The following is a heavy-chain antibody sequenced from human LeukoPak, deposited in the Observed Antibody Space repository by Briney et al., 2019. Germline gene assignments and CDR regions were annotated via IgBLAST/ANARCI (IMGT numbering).Heavy chain of an antibody. D-gene: IGHD6-19*01. J-gene: IGHJ4*02. Sequence: ASVTVSCTASGYTFTSYYMHWVRQAPGQGLEWMGIINPSGGSTSYAQKFQGRVTMTRDTSTSTVYMELSSLRSEDTAVYYCARDWAIAVAGNPKDHWGQGTLVTVSS. CDR1: GYTFTSYY. CDR3: ARDWAIAVAGNPKDH. CDR2: INPSGGST. V-gene: IGHV1-46*01.